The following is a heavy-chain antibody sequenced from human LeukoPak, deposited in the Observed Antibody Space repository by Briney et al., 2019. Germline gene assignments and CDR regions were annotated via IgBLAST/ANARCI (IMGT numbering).Heavy chain of an antibody. CDR1: GYTLTELS. D-gene: IGHD6-13*01. V-gene: IGHV1-24*01. Sequence: ASVKVSCKVSGYTLTELSMHWVRQAPGKGLEWMGGFDPEDGETIYAQKFQGRVTITRDTSASTAYMELSSLRSEDTAVYYCARVLSYSSSWYGPLPDFDYWGQGTLVTVSS. J-gene: IGHJ4*02. CDR3: ARVLSYSSSWYGPLPDFDY. CDR2: FDPEDGET.